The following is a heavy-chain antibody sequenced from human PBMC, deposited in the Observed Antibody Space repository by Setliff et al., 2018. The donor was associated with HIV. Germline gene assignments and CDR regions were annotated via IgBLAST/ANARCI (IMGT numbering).Heavy chain of an antibody. V-gene: IGHV4-39*01. CDR1: GDSIRSNNYY. Sequence: SETLSLTCNVSGDSIRSNNYYWGWIRQPPGKGLEWIGNIHYSRSTYYNPSLKSRVTISVDTSKNQFSLKLSSVTAADTAVYYCAAGLHYYDSTGYPLTFDYWGQGALVTVSS. J-gene: IGHJ4*02. CDR2: IHYSRST. CDR3: AAGLHYYDSTGYPLTFDY. D-gene: IGHD3-22*01.